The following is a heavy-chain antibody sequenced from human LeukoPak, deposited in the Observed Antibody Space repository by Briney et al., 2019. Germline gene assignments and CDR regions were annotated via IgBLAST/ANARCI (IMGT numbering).Heavy chain of an antibody. Sequence: PSETLSLTCTVSGGSISSGDYYWGWIRQPPGKGLEWIGYIYYSGSTYYNPSLKSRVTISVDTSKNQFSLKLSSVTAADTAVYYCARSWEYYDSSGYQGDSGFDYWGQGTLVTVSS. CDR1: GGSISSGDYY. J-gene: IGHJ4*02. D-gene: IGHD3-22*01. CDR2: IYYSGST. CDR3: ARSWEYYDSSGYQGDSGFDY. V-gene: IGHV4-30-4*08.